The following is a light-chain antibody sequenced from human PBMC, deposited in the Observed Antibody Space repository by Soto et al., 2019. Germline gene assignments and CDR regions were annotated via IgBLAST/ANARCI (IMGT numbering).Light chain of an antibody. CDR1: KLGDKY. CDR3: QAWDSRTACV. CDR2: QDS. Sequence: SSELTQPPSVSVSPGQTASITCSGDKLGDKYACWYQQKPGQSPVLVIYQDSKRPSGIPERFSGSNSGNTATLTISGTQAMEEADYYCQAWDSRTACVFGTGTKVSVL. J-gene: IGLJ1*01. V-gene: IGLV3-1*01.